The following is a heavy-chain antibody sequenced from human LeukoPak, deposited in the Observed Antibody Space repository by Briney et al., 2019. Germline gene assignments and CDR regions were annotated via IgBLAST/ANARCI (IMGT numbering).Heavy chain of an antibody. CDR3: ARGYCSGGSCYWPFDY. V-gene: IGHV1-69*13. CDR1: GYTFTSYG. J-gene: IGHJ4*02. CDR2: IIPIFGTA. Sequence: GASVKVSCKASGYTFTSYGISWVRQAPGQGLEWMGGIIPIFGTANYAQKFQGRVTITADESTSTAYMELSSLRSEDTAVYYCARGYCSGGSCYWPFDYWGQGTLVTVSS. D-gene: IGHD2-15*01.